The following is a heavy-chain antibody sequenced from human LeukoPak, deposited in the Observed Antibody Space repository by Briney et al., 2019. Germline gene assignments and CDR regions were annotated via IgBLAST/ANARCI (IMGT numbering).Heavy chain of an antibody. CDR1: GYTFTGYY. D-gene: IGHD3-22*01. CDR3: ARSTVIAAPSDV. J-gene: IGHJ6*04. CDR2: INPNRGGT. Sequence: ASVKVSCKASGYTFTGYYMHWVRQAPGQGLEWMGWINPNRGGTNYAQKFQGRVTMTRDTSISTAYMELSRLRSDDTAGYYCARSTVIAAPSDVWGKGTTVTVSS. V-gene: IGHV1-2*02.